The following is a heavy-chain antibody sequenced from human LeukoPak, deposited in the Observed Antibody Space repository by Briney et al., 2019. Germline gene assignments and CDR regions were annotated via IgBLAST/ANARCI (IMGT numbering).Heavy chain of an antibody. J-gene: IGHJ4*02. V-gene: IGHV3-15*01. CDR2: IKSKTDGGTT. Sequence: GGSLRLSCAASGFTFSNAWISWVRQAPGKGLEWVGRIKSKTDGGTTDYAAPVKGRFTISRDDSKNTLYLQMNSLKTEDTAVYYCTTGYSGYDLRDWGQGTLVTVSS. D-gene: IGHD5-12*01. CDR3: TTGYSGYDLRD. CDR1: GFTFSNAW.